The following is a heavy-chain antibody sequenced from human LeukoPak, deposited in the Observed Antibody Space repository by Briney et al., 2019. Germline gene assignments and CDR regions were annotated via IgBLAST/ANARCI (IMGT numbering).Heavy chain of an antibody. D-gene: IGHD6-19*01. CDR2: IWFDGSNK. CDR1: GFTFNNYG. J-gene: IGHJ4*02. CDR3: ARRLVGSIDY. V-gene: IGHV3-33*01. Sequence: GGSLRLSCGASGFTFNNYGMYWVRQAPGKGLEWVAVIWFDGSNKYYADSVKGRFTISRDNSKNTLYLQMNSLRVEDTAVYYCARRLVGSIDYWGQGTLVTVSS.